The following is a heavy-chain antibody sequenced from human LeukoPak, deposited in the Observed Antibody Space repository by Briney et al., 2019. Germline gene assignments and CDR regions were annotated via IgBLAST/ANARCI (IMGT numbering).Heavy chain of an antibody. CDR3: ARGGGVYYYDGSGYYFDY. D-gene: IGHD3-22*01. CDR2: IIPIFGTA. Sequence: SVKVSCKASGGTFSSYAISWVRQAPGQGLEWMGGIIPIFGTANYAQKFQGRVTITADESTSTAYMELSSLRSEDTAVYYCARGGGVYYYDGSGYYFDYWGQGTLVTVSS. V-gene: IGHV1-69*13. J-gene: IGHJ4*02. CDR1: GGTFSSYA.